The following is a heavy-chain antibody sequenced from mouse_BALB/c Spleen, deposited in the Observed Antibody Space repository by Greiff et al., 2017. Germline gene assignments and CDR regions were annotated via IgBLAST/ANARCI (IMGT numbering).Heavy chain of an antibody. CDR3: ARDLGYYGYFDV. CDR2: ISYDGSN. CDR1: GYSITSGYY. J-gene: IGHJ1*01. D-gene: IGHD2-2*01. V-gene: IGHV3-6*02. Sequence: EVKLMESGPGLVKPSQSLSLTCSVTGYSITSGYYWNWIRQFPGNQLEWMGYISYDGSNNYNPSLKNRISITRDTSKNQFFLKLNSVTTEDTATYYCARDLGYYGYFDVWGAGTTVTVSS.